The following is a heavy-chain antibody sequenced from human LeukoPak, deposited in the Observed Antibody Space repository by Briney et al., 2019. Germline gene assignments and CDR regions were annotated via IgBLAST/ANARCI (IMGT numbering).Heavy chain of an antibody. Sequence: GGSLRLSCAASGFSFSTYWMGWARQAPGKGLEWVANIKQDGSETYYVDSVKGRFTISRDNAKSSLYLQMNSLRAEDTAVYYCARVRHYFGSGTSPLAYWGQGTLVIVSS. CDR3: ARVRHYFGSGTSPLAY. CDR2: IKQDGSET. J-gene: IGHJ4*02. V-gene: IGHV3-7*01. CDR1: GFSFSTYW. D-gene: IGHD3-10*01.